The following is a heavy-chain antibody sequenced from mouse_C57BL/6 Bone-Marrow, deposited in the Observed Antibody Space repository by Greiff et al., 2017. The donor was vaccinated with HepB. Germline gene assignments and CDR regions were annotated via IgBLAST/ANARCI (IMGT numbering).Heavy chain of an antibody. Sequence: EVKLVESGGDLVKPGGSLKLSCAASGFAFSTSGMSWVRQTPDKRLEWVATINTGGSYTYYAYNVRGRFTISRDTAKNTLFLLMSSLKSEDSAIYYCARDRFDFYFDYWGQGTTPTVSS. CDR3: ARDRFDFYFDY. CDR1: GFAFSTSG. V-gene: IGHV5-6*02. D-gene: IGHD2-14*01. J-gene: IGHJ2*01. CDR2: INTGGSYT.